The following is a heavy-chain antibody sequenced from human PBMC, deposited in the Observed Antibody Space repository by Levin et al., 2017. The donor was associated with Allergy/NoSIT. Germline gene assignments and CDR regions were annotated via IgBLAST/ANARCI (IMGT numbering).Heavy chain of an antibody. CDR1: GFTFSSYG. D-gene: IGHD2-15*01. CDR2: IWYDGSNK. CDR3: ARDQGIVVVVAAPDY. Sequence: SCAASGFTFSSYGMHWVRQAPGKGLEWVAVIWYDGSNKYYADSVKGRFTISRDNSKNTLYLQMNSLRAEDTAVYYCARDQGIVVVVAAPDYWGQGTLVTVSS. V-gene: IGHV3-33*01. J-gene: IGHJ4*02.